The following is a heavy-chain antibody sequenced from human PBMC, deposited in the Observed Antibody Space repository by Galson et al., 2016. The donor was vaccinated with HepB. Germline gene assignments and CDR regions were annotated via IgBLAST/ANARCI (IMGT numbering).Heavy chain of an antibody. Sequence: SLRLSCAASGFSFGSYAMHWVRQTPAKGLEWVAVISGDGTNKYYADSVKGRFTISRDNSKSTLYLQMSSLRADDTAVYSCAKKGYSSGKFDAFDIWGQGTVVTVS. CDR3: AKKGYSSGKFDAFDI. J-gene: IGHJ3*02. D-gene: IGHD6-19*01. V-gene: IGHV3-30*18. CDR1: GFSFGSYA. CDR2: ISGDGTNK.